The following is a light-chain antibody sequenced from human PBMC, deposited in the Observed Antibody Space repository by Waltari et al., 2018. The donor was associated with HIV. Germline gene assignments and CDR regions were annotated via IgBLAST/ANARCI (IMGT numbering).Light chain of an antibody. J-gene: IGKJ4*01. V-gene: IGKV1-NL1*01. Sequence: DIQMTQSSSSLSASKGDRVTITCRASQGIGNSVAWYQQKPGKAPNLLVFGASKLESGVPSRFSGDGSGTEYTLTISSLRPEDFATYYCQQYYSVPPTFGG. CDR2: GAS. CDR1: QGIGNS. CDR3: QQYYSVPPT.